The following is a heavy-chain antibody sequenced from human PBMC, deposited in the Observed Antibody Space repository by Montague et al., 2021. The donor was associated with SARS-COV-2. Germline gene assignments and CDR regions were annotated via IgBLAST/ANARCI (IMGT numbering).Heavy chain of an antibody. J-gene: IGHJ2*01. Sequence: SETLSLTCAVSGASFSGHYWNWIRQSPGKGLEWIGEINHRGSSNSNPALKSRVTISVDTSKNQFSLNPSSVTAADTAVYYCAASPDNAPWYSDLWGRGTLVTVSS. CDR3: AASPDNAPWYSDL. CDR1: GASFSGHY. D-gene: IGHD1-14*01. CDR2: INHRGSS. V-gene: IGHV4-34*01.